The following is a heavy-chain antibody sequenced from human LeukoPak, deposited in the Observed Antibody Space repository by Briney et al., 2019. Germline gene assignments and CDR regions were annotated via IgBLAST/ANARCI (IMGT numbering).Heavy chain of an antibody. CDR3: ARPASPLPATSGTFPFDT. J-gene: IGHJ3*02. Sequence: SETLSLTCVVYDDSFSAYYWSWIRKPPRNGLEWIGEINHSGSTNYNPSLKSRVTISIDTSIHRFSLKLNSVTAADTAVYYCARPASPLPATSGTFPFDTWGQGTMVTVSS. CDR1: DDSFSAYY. V-gene: IGHV4-34*01. D-gene: IGHD3-10*01. CDR2: INHSGST.